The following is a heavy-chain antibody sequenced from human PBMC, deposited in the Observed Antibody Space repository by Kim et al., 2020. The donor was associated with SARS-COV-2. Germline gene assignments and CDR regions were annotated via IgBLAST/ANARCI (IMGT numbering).Heavy chain of an antibody. CDR3: AKDLGDGYNSGGVDY. J-gene: IGHJ4*02. Sequence: DPVKGRFTVSRDISKHTLYLRMNSMGAEDTAVYYCAKDLGDGYNSGGVDYWGQGTLVTVSS. V-gene: IGHV3-30*02. D-gene: IGHD5-12*01.